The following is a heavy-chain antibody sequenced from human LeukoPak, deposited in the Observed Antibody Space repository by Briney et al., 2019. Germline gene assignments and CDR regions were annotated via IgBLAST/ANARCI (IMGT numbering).Heavy chain of an antibody. D-gene: IGHD4/OR15-4a*01. V-gene: IGHV3-23*01. J-gene: IGHJ4*02. CDR3: ARRAGAYSHPYDY. Sequence: GGSLRLSCAASGFTFSSYAMSWVRQAPGKGLEWVSSISGSDGSTYHADSVKGRFTISRDNSKNTLYLQMNSLGAEDTAVYYCARRAGAYSHPYDYWGQGTLVTVSS. CDR2: ISGSDGST. CDR1: GFTFSSYA.